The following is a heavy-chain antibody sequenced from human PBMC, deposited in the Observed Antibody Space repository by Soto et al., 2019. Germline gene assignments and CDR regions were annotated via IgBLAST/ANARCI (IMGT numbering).Heavy chain of an antibody. V-gene: IGHV5-51*01. D-gene: IGHD6-19*01. J-gene: IGHJ3*02. CDR3: ARSVEVAANGDAFDI. CDR1: GYSFTSYW. CDR2: IYPGDSDT. Sequence: AXESLKIYLQGSGYSFTSYWIGWVRQMPGKGLEWMGIIYPGDSDTRYSPSFQGQVTISADKSISTAYLQWSSLKASDTAMYYCARSVEVAANGDAFDIWGQGTMVTVSS.